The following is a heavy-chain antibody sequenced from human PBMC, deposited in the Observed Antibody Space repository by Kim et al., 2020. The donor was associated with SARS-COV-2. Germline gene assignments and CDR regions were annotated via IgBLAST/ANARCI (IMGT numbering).Heavy chain of an antibody. CDR3: AKGAYCGGDCYHWSDH. CDR2: ISDSGGGT. J-gene: IGHJ5*02. V-gene: IGHV3-23*01. D-gene: IGHD2-21*02. Sequence: GGSLRLSCAASGFTFSSYTMTWVRQAPGKGLEWVSGISDSGGGTYYPDSVRGRFTISRDNSQSTLYLKMNSVRVEDTAVSYCAKGAYCGGDCYHWSDHWGQRTLVTVSS. CDR1: GFTFSSYT.